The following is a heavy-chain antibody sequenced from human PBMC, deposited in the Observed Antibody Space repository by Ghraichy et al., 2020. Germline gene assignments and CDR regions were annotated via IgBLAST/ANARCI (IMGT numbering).Heavy chain of an antibody. D-gene: IGHD3-16*01. CDR1: GVSISSSSYY. V-gene: IGHV4-39*01. Sequence: SQTLSLTFTVSGVSISSSSYYWGWIRQPPGKGLEWIGSIYYSGSTYYNPSLKSRVTISVDTSKNQFSLKLSSVTAADTAVYYCARKAAGGGWPFDYWGQGTLVTVSS. CDR3: ARKAAGGGWPFDY. CDR2: IYYSGST. J-gene: IGHJ4*02.